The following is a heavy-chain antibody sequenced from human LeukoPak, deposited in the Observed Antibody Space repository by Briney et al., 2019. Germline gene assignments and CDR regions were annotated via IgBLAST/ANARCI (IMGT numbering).Heavy chain of an antibody. CDR3: ARVMSRVVGFDY. D-gene: IGHD2-15*01. Sequence: PGGSLRLSCAASGFTFSSYSMNWVRQAPGKGLECVSSISSSSSYIYYADSVKGRFTISRDNAKNSLYLQMNSLRAEDTAVYYCARVMSRVVGFDYWGQGTLVTVSS. CDR1: GFTFSSYS. V-gene: IGHV3-21*01. CDR2: ISSSSSYI. J-gene: IGHJ4*02.